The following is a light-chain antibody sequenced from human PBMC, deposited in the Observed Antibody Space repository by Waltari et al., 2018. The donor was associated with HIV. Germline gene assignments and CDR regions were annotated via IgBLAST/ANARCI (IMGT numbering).Light chain of an antibody. J-gene: IGLJ3*02. Sequence: QSVLTQPPSASGTPGQRVSISCSGSSSNIGSSVVSWYQQSPGSAPKVRIYRDNQRPSGVPDRFSGSKSGTSASLAINGLQSDDEADYYCATRDDSLNAWVFGGGTKLTVL. CDR2: RDN. CDR3: ATRDDSLNAWV. V-gene: IGLV1-44*01. CDR1: SSNIGSSV.